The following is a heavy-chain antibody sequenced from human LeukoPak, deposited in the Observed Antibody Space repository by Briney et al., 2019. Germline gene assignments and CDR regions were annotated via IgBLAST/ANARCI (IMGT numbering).Heavy chain of an antibody. D-gene: IGHD2-15*01. Sequence: SETLSLTCTVSGASISGYYWNWIRQPPGKGLEWIGYIYYSGSTNYNPSLMSRVTISDDTFKNQFSLKLSSVTAADTAIYYCARGPAWYFNYWGQGALVTVSS. CDR3: ARGPAWYFNY. V-gene: IGHV4-59*01. CDR2: IYYSGST. J-gene: IGHJ4*02. CDR1: GASISGYY.